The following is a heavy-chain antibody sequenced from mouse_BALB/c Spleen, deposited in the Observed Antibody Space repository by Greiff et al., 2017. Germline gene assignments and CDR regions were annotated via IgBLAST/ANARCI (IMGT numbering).Heavy chain of an antibody. CDR2: INPYNDGT. Sequence: EVQRVESGPELVKPGASVKMSCKASGYTFTSYVMHWVKQKPGQGLEWIGYINPYNDGTKYNEKFKGKATLTSDKSSSTTYMELSSLTSEDSAVYYCARERTTVADYWGQGTTLTVSS. J-gene: IGHJ2*01. V-gene: IGHV1-14*01. D-gene: IGHD1-1*01. CDR1: GYTFTSYV. CDR3: ARERTTVADY.